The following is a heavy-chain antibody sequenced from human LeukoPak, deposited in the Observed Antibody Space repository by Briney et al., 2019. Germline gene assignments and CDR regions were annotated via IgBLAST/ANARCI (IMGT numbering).Heavy chain of an antibody. CDR3: ARVLVRGAIDY. V-gene: IGHV4-30-2*01. D-gene: IGHD3-10*01. Sequence: PSQTLSLTCAVSGGSISSGGYSWSWIRQPPGKGLEWIGYIYHSGSTYYNPSLKSRVTISVDRSKNQFSLKPSSVTAADTAVYYCARVLVRGAIDYWGQGTLVTVSS. CDR2: IYHSGST. J-gene: IGHJ4*02. CDR1: GGSISSGGYS.